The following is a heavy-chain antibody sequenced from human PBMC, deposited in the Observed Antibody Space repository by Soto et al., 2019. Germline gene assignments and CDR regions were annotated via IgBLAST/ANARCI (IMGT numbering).Heavy chain of an antibody. V-gene: IGHV3-53*04. CDR3: AREVIAAAGTHAFDI. Sequence: PGGSLRLSCAASGFTVSSNYMSWVRQAPGKGLEWVSVIYSGGSTYYADSVKGRFTISRHNSKNTLYLQMNSLRAEDTAVYYCAREVIAAAGTHAFDIWGQGTMVTVSS. D-gene: IGHD6-13*01. CDR1: GFTVSSNY. J-gene: IGHJ3*02. CDR2: IYSGGST.